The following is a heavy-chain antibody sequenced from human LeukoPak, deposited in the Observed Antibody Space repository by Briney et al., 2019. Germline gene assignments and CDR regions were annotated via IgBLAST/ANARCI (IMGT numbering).Heavy chain of an antibody. CDR2: IYYSGST. CDR3: AREGGIAEYYFDY. CDR1: GGSISSYY. V-gene: IGHV4-39*07. Sequence: SETLSLTCTVSGGSISSYYWGWIRQPPGKGLEWIGSIYYSGSTYYNPSLKSRVTISVDTSKNQFSLKLSSVTAADTAVYYCAREGGIAEYYFDYWGQGTLVTVSS. D-gene: IGHD6-13*01. J-gene: IGHJ4*02.